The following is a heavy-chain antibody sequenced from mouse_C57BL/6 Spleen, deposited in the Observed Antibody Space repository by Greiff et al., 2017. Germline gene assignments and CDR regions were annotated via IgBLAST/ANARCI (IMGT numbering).Heavy chain of an antibody. CDR2: IYPGDGDT. CDR3: ASRNYYGSSYEDWYFDV. Sequence: VQLQQSGPELVKPGASVKISCKASGYAFSSSWMNWVKQRPGKGLEWIGRIYPGDGDTNYNGKFKGKATLTADKSSSTAYMPLSSLTSEDSAVYFCASRNYYGSSYEDWYFDVWGTGTTVTVSS. J-gene: IGHJ1*03. CDR1: GYAFSSSW. V-gene: IGHV1-82*01. D-gene: IGHD1-1*01.